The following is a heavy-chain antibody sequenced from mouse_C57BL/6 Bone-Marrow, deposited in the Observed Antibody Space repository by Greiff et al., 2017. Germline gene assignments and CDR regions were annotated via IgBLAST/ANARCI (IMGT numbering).Heavy chain of an antibody. CDR1: GFTFSDYY. D-gene: IGHD1-1*01. V-gene: IGHV5-16*01. CDR2: INYDGSST. Sequence: EVQRVESEGGLVQPGSSMKLSCTASGFTFSDYYMAWVRQVPEKGLEWVANINYDGSSTYYLDSLKSRFIISRDNAKNILYLQMSSLKSEDTATYYCARDPLITTLVPIWYFDVWGTGTTVTVSS. J-gene: IGHJ1*03. CDR3: ARDPLITTLVPIWYFDV.